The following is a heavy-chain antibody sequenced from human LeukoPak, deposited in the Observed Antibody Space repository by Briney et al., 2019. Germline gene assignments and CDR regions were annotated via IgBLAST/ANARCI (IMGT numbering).Heavy chain of an antibody. V-gene: IGHV4-39*01. Sequence: SETLSLTCTVSGGSISSSSSYWGWIRQPPGMGLEWIGTIYYSGSTYYNPSLKSRVTIFVDTSKNQFSLKLSSVTAADTAVYYCARRFGYSYGYWFDPWGQGTLVTVSS. J-gene: IGHJ5*02. CDR3: ARRFGYSYGYWFDP. CDR2: IYYSGST. CDR1: GGSISSSSSY. D-gene: IGHD5-18*01.